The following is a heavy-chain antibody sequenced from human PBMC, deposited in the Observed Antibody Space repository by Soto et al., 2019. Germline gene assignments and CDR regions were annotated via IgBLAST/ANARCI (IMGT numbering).Heavy chain of an antibody. CDR3: AKDSWAIFGVPAGEYYAMDV. V-gene: IGHV3-23*01. D-gene: IGHD3-3*01. CDR2: ISGSGGTT. Sequence: GGSLRLSCVSSGFTFENYAMSWVRQAPGKGLEWVGAISGSGGTTYYSDSVKGRFTISRDNSKNTVYLQMNDLRVEDAAEYFCAKDSWAIFGVPAGEYYAMDVWGQGTTVTVSS. CDR1: GFTFENYA. J-gene: IGHJ6*02.